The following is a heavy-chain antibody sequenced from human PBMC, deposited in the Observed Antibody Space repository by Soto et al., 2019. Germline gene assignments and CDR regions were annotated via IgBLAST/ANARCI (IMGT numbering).Heavy chain of an antibody. Sequence: EVQVLESGGGLVQPGGSLRLSCAGSGFTFSKYAMTWVRQAPGKGLEWVSTTRANGEYTYYADSVKGRFTVSRDNSKNALFLEMSSLRAEDTAVYYCARFTMLRGELSNYYYGMDVWGQGTTVTVSS. V-gene: IGHV3-23*01. CDR3: ARFTMLRGELSNYYYGMDV. J-gene: IGHJ6*02. D-gene: IGHD3-10*01. CDR1: GFTFSKYA. CDR2: TRANGEYT.